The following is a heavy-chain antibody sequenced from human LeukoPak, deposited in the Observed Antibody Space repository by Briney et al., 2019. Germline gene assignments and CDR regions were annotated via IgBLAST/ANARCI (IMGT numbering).Heavy chain of an antibody. CDR1: GYSFTSYW. D-gene: IGHD6-19*01. CDR2: IYPGDSDT. CDR3: ARQSSVAGTQGDFDY. V-gene: IGHV5-51*01. Sequence: GESLKISCKGSGYSFTSYWIGWVRQMPGKGLEWMGIIYPGDSDTRYSPSFQGQVTISADKSISTAYLQWSSLKASDTAMYYCARQSSVAGTQGDFDYWGQGTLVTVSS. J-gene: IGHJ4*02.